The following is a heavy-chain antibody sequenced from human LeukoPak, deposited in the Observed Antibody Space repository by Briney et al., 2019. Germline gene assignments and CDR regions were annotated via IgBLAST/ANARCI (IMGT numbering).Heavy chain of an antibody. CDR2: ISFDGSNT. CDR3: ARDPTPWRRDYFDY. J-gene: IGHJ4*02. Sequence: GGSLRLSCAASGFTFSAHAMHWVRQAPGKGLESVAVISFDGSNTYYPDSVKDRFTISRDNSKNTLYLQMDSLRGEDTAVYFCARDPTPWRRDYFDYWGQGTLVVVSS. V-gene: IGHV3-30-3*01. CDR1: GFTFSAHA.